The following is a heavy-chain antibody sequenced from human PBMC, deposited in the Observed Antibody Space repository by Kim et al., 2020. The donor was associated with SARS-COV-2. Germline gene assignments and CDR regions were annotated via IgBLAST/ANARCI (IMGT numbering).Heavy chain of an antibody. CDR2: INHSGST. V-gene: IGHV4-34*01. D-gene: IGHD3-10*01. J-gene: IGHJ4*02. CDR1: GGSFSGYY. CDR3: ARVSISGVTGLYFDY. Sequence: SETLSLTCAVYGGSFSGYYWSWIRQPPGKGLEWIGEINHSGSTNYNPSLKSRVTISVDTSKNQFSLKLSSVTAADTAVYYCARVSISGVTGLYFDYWGQGTLVTVSS.